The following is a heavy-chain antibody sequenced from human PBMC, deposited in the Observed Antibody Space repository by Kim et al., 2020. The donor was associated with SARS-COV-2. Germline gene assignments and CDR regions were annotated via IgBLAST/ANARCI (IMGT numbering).Heavy chain of an antibody. V-gene: IGHV3-21*01. D-gene: IGHD1-7*01. CDR1: GFTFSSYS. CDR3: AGKTGTTSASGNY. CDR2: ISSSSSHI. Sequence: GGSLRLSCAASGFTFSSYSMNWVRQAPGKGLEWVSSISSSSSHIYYADSVKGRFTISRDNAKNSLYLQMNSLRAEDTAVYYCAGKTGTTSASGNYWGQGTLVTVSS. J-gene: IGHJ4*02.